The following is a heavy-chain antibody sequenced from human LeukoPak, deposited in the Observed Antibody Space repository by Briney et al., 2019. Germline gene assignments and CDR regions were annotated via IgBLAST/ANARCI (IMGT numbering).Heavy chain of an antibody. CDR3: ARLLTGSSSWHIDY. Sequence: PSETLSLTCTVSGGSIGTYYWAWIRQPPGKGLEWIGYSHYSGSTNYNPSLKSRVTISVDTSKNQFSLKLSSVTAADTAVYYCARLLTGSSSWHIDYWGQGTLVTVSS. J-gene: IGHJ4*02. V-gene: IGHV4-59*08. CDR2: SHYSGST. D-gene: IGHD6-13*01. CDR1: GGSIGTYY.